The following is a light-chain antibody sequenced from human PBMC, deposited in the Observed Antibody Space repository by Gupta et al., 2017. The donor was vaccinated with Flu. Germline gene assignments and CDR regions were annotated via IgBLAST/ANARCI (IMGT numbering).Light chain of an antibody. Sequence: DIVMTQSPDSLAVSLGERATINCKSSQSVLYSSNNKNYLAWYQQKVGQPPKLLIYWASTRESGVPDSFSGSGYGTDFTLTISSRQAEDVAVYYCQQDESSPPITFGRGTKVDIK. CDR1: QSVLYSSNNKNY. V-gene: IGKV4-1*01. J-gene: IGKJ4*01. CDR2: WAS. CDR3: QQDESSPPIT.